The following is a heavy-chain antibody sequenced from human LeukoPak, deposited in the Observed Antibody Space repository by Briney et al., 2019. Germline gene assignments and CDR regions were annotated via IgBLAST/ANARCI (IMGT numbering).Heavy chain of an antibody. J-gene: IGHJ6*03. V-gene: IGHV3-11*01. Sequence: GGSLRLSCAASGFTFSDYYMSWIRQAPGKGLEWVSYISSSGSTIHYADSVKGRFTISRDNAKNSLYLQMNSLRAEDTAVYYCARSTYSSSWGDYYYYYYMDVWGKGTTVTVSS. CDR3: ARSTYSSSWGDYYYYYYMDV. D-gene: IGHD6-6*01. CDR1: GFTFSDYY. CDR2: ISSSGSTI.